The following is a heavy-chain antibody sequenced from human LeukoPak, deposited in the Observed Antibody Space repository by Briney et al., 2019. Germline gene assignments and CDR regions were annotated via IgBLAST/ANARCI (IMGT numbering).Heavy chain of an antibody. CDR3: ARAHGYDSSGYSEAYFDY. V-gene: IGHV1-18*01. CDR2: ISAYNGNT. J-gene: IGHJ4*02. Sequence: ASLTVSFMSSGYTFTNFGIRWVRQAPGQGREWMGWISAYNGNTNCGRKLQSRVTMTTDTSTTTAYMELRSLRSDDTAVYYCARAHGYDSSGYSEAYFDYWGQGTLVTVSS. D-gene: IGHD3-22*01. CDR1: GYTFTNFG.